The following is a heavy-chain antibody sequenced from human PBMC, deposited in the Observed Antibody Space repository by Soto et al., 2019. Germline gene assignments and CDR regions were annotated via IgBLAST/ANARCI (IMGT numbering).Heavy chain of an antibody. Sequence: PSETLSLTCAVSGGSISRGGYSWSWIRQPPGKGLEWTGYIYHSGSTYYNPSLRSRVTISVDRSKNQFSLKLSSVTAADTAVYYCARYREYGPLVYFDYWGQGTLVTVSS. CDR3: ARYREYGPLVYFDY. D-gene: IGHD2-2*01. V-gene: IGHV4-30-2*01. CDR2: IYHSGST. J-gene: IGHJ4*02. CDR1: GGSISRGGYS.